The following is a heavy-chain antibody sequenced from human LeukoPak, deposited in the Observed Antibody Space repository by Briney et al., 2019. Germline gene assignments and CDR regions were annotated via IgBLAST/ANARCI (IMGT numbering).Heavy chain of an antibody. V-gene: IGHV3-48*04. CDR3: VRDDSSHFDY. D-gene: IGHD6-13*01. Sequence: GGSLRLSCAASGFTFSSYAMHWVRQAPGKGLEWVSYISSSSSTIYYADSVKGRFTISRDNAKNTLYLQMNSLRAEDTAVYYCVRDDSSHFDYWGQGALVTVSS. CDR1: GFTFSSYA. CDR2: ISSSSSTI. J-gene: IGHJ4*02.